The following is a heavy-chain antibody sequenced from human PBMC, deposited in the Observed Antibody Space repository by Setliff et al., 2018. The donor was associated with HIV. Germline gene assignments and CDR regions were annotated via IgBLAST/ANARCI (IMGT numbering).Heavy chain of an antibody. J-gene: IGHJ4*02. V-gene: IGHV4-38-2*01. Sequence: NPSETLSLTCAVSSYSISSGYYWGWIRQPPGKGLEWIGSIYHGGTTYYNPSLKSRVIVSVDTSKNQISLKLRSVGAADTAIYYCARYCSSPSCEHFDYWGQGTLVTLSS. CDR2: IYHGGTT. CDR3: ARYCSSPSCEHFDY. CDR1: SYSISSGYY. D-gene: IGHD2-2*01.